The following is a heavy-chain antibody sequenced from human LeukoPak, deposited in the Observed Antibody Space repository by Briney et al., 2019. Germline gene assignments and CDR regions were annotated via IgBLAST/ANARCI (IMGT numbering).Heavy chain of an antibody. D-gene: IGHD5-18*01. CDR2: IWFDGSNK. J-gene: IGHJ4*02. CDR1: GFTFSNYG. CDR3: AREAARGYSYGYSFDY. Sequence: PGRSLRLSCAASGFTFSNYGMHWVRQAPGKGLDWVAFIWFDGSNKYYADSVKGRFTISRDNSKNTLYLQMNSLRAEDTAVYYCAREAARGYSYGYSFDYWGQGTLVTVSS. V-gene: IGHV3-33*01.